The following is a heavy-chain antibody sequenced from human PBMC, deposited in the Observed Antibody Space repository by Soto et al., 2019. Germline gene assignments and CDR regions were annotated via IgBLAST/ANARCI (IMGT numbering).Heavy chain of an antibody. J-gene: IGHJ2*01. V-gene: IGHV4-59*01. D-gene: IGHD4-17*01. CDR3: ARAHYGDFAYWYFDL. CDR1: GGSISSYY. CDR2: IYYSGST. Sequence: QVQLQESGPGLVKPSETLSLTCTVSGGSISSYYRSWIRQPPGKGLEWIGYIYYSGSTNYNPSLKSRVTISVDTSKNQFSLKLSSVTAADTAVYYCARAHYGDFAYWYFDLWGRGTLVTVSS.